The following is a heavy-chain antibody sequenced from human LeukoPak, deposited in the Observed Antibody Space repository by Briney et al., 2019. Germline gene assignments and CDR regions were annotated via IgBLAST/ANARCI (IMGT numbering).Heavy chain of an antibody. D-gene: IGHD3-10*01. CDR3: ARAAMVRGVPIYYFDY. J-gene: IGHJ4*02. CDR2: IYYSGST. CDR1: GGSISSYY. Sequence: PSETLSLTCTVSGGSISSYYWSWIRQPPGKALEWIGYIYYSGSTNYNPSLKSRVTISVDTSKNQFSLKLSSVTAADTAVYYCARAAMVRGVPIYYFDYWGQGTLVTVSS. V-gene: IGHV4-59*01.